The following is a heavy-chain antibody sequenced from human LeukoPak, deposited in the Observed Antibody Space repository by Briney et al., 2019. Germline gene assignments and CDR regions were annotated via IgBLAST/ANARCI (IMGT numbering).Heavy chain of an antibody. CDR3: AKMGEDYYDSSGYPYFDY. CDR1: GFTVSSNY. Sequence: GGSLRLSRAASGFTVSSNYMSWVRQAPGKGLEWVSVIYSGGSTYYADSVKGRFTISRDNSKNTLYLQMNSLRAEDTAVYYCAKMGEDYYDSSGYPYFDYWGQGTLVTVSS. CDR2: IYSGGST. D-gene: IGHD3-22*01. V-gene: IGHV3-66*02. J-gene: IGHJ4*02.